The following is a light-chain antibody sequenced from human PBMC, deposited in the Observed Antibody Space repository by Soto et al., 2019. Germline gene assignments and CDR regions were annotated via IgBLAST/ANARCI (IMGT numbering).Light chain of an antibody. J-gene: IGLJ3*02. CDR3: QSSQDDFWV. Sequence: NFMLTQPHSVSESPGRTVTIYCNRSGGSIASGLVQWYQVSPGSGPTTVISEDHQRPSGVPDRFSGSIYSSSNSASLTISGLKPEDEADYYCQSSQDDFWVFGGGTQVTVL. CDR2: EDH. V-gene: IGLV6-57*04. CDR1: GGSIASGL.